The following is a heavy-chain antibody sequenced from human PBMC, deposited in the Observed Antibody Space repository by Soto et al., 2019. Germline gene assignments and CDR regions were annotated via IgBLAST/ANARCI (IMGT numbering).Heavy chain of an antibody. CDR2: IYYSGST. Sequence: SETLSLTCTVSGGSISSYYWSWIRQPPGKGLEWIGYIYYSGSTNYNPSLKSRVTISVDTSKNQFSLKLSSVTAADTAVYYCARGASRAGGKDIGVVPAAIPVFFDPWGQGTLVTVSS. CDR1: GGSISSYY. D-gene: IGHD2-2*02. CDR3: ARGASRAGGKDIGVVPAAIPVFFDP. V-gene: IGHV4-59*01. J-gene: IGHJ5*02.